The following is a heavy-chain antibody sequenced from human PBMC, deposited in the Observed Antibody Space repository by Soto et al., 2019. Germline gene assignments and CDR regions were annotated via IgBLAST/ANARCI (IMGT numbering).Heavy chain of an antibody. CDR1: AFPLSTNGAG. V-gene: IGHV2-5*01. CDR3: VHTVMLNTITGENYFDH. J-gene: IGHJ4*02. D-gene: IGHD3-3*01. Sequence: QITLEESGHTLAKPTQTLTLICIFSAFPLSTNGAGVPWIRQPPGKPLEWLAVIYWNEDKRYGRSLNSRLSITEATAKNQAALAITLVDPVDTATDYCVHTVMLNTITGENYFDHWGPGILVTVSS. CDR2: IYWNEDK.